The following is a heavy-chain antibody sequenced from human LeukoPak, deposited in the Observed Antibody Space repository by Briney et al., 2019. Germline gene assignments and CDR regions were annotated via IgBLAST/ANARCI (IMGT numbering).Heavy chain of an antibody. J-gene: IGHJ5*02. CDR2: VNEDESGR. Sequence: PGGSLRLSCAASGFTFSSAWMSWVRQAPGKGLECVALVNEDESGRYYADSVRGRFTISRDNSRNLLFLHMNSLRDDDAAVYYCAKEGPRVSQKAGDWFDPRGQGTLVIVSS. V-gene: IGHV3-7*03. CDR1: GFTFSSAW. D-gene: IGHD5/OR15-5a*01. CDR3: AKEGPRVSQKAGDWFDP.